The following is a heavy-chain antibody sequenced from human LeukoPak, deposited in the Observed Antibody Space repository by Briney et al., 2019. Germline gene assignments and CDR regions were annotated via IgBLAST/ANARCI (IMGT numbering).Heavy chain of an antibody. V-gene: IGHV1-18*01. D-gene: IGHD2-15*01. J-gene: IGHJ6*02. Sequence: ASVKVSCKASGYTFTSYGISWVRQAPGQGLEWMGWISAYNGNTNYAQKLQGRVTMTTDTSTSTAYMELRSLRSDDTAVYYCARAHYSGGYYYYYGMDVWGQGTTVTVSS. CDR3: ARAHYSGGYYYYYGMDV. CDR2: ISAYNGNT. CDR1: GYTFTSYG.